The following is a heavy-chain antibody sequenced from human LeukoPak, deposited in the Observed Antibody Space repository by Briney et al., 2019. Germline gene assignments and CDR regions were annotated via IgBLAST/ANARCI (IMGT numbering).Heavy chain of an antibody. CDR1: GFTFSSYA. CDR3: AKVASTLYSSGWYEGAFDI. CDR2: ISGSGGST. Sequence: GSLRLSCAASGFTFSSYAVSWVRQAPGQGLEWVSAISGSGGSTYYADSVKGRFTISRDHSKNTLYLQMNSLRAEDTAVYYCAKVASTLYSSGWYEGAFDIWGQGTMVTVSS. J-gene: IGHJ3*02. D-gene: IGHD6-19*01. V-gene: IGHV3-23*01.